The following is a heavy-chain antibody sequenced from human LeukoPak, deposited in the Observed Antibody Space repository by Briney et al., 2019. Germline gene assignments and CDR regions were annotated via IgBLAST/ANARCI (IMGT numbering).Heavy chain of an antibody. J-gene: IGHJ5*02. D-gene: IGHD4-17*01. CDR3: ARDPTTVTTDNWFDP. Sequence: SVKVSCKASGYTFTSYAISWVRQAPGQGLEWMGGIIPIFGTANYAQKFQGRVTITADESTSTAYMELSSLRSEDTAVYYCARDPTTVTTDNWFDPWGQGTLVTVSS. V-gene: IGHV1-69*13. CDR1: GYTFTSYA. CDR2: IIPIFGTA.